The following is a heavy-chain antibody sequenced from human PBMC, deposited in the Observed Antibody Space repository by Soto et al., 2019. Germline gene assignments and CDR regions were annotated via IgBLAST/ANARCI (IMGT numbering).Heavy chain of an antibody. CDR1: GFTFSTYS. V-gene: IGHV3-48*02. J-gene: IGHJ6*02. CDR3: ARDYLLHIAVTGDYYYYGMDV. Sequence: GGSLRLSCAASGFTFSTYSMNWVRQAPGKGLEWVSYISSSSSTIYYADTVKGRFTISRDNAKNSLYLQMNSLRDEDTAVYYCARDYLLHIAVTGDYYYYGMDVWGQGTTVTAP. D-gene: IGHD6-19*01. CDR2: ISSSSSTI.